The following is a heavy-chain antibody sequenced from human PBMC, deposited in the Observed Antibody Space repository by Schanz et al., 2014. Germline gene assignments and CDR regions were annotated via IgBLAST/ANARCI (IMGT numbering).Heavy chain of an antibody. CDR1: GFTFSSYA. D-gene: IGHD2-2*01. CDR2: IRSSSTPI. V-gene: IGHV3-23*04. J-gene: IGHJ6*03. Sequence: EVHLVESGGGLVQPGGSLRLSCAASGFTFSSYAMSWVRQAPGKGPEWVSYIRSSSTPIYYADSVKGRFTISRDNSKNTLYLQMKSLRAEDTAVYYCARVKYCTITRCYRTETEGIYYMDVWGKGTTVTVSS. CDR3: ARVKYCTITRCYRTETEGIYYMDV.